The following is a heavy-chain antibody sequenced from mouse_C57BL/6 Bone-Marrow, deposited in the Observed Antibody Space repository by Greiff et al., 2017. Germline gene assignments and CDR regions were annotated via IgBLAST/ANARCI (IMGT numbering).Heavy chain of an antibody. D-gene: IGHD2-4*01. CDR3: ARRGGLRHYYAMDY. V-gene: IGHV1-55*01. CDR1: GYTFTSYW. CDR2: IYPGSGSP. Sequence: QVQLQQPGAELVKPGASVKMSCKASGYTFTSYWITWVKQRPGQGLEWIGDIYPGSGSPNYNEKFKSKATLTVDTSSSTAYMQLSSLTSEDSAVYYCARRGGLRHYYAMDYWGQGTSVTVSS. J-gene: IGHJ4*01.